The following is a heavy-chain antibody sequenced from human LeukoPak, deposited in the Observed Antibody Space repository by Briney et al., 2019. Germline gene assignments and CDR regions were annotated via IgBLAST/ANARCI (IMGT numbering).Heavy chain of an antibody. CDR3: ARRFSGSEGGIAAAGTYVDC. CDR2: IYYSGST. V-gene: IGHV4-39*01. Sequence: SETLSLTCTVSGGSISSSSYYWGWIRQPPGKGLEWIGSIYYSGSTYYNPSLKSRVTISVDTSKNQFSLKLSSVTAADTAVYYCARRFSGSEGGIAAAGTYVDCWGQGTLVTVSS. J-gene: IGHJ4*02. D-gene: IGHD6-13*01. CDR1: GGSISSSSYY.